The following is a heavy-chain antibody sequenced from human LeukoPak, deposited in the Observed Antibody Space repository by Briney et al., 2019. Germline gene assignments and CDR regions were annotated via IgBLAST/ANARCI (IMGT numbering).Heavy chain of an antibody. Sequence: LGGSLRLSCAVSGFTFSSYWMHWVRQAPGEGLVWVSRIDRDGSRINYADSVKGRFTISRDNGKNTLFLQMNSLRAEDAAVYYCVRGNDYGGPHYWGQGTLVTVSS. J-gene: IGHJ4*02. V-gene: IGHV3-74*01. D-gene: IGHD4-23*01. CDR3: VRGNDYGGPHY. CDR1: GFTFSSYW. CDR2: IDRDGSRI.